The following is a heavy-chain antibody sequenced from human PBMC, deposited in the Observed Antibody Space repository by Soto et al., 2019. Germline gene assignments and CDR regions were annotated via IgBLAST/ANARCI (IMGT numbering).Heavy chain of an antibody. D-gene: IGHD2-21*02. CDR1: GGTFNNYA. J-gene: IGHJ6*02. V-gene: IGHV1-69*06. CDR3: ARSEYTDLNFYAMDV. CDR2: IIPIFGTP. Sequence: QVQLVQSGAEVKKPGSSVKVSCKASGGTFNNYAMSWVRQAPGQGLEWLGGIIPIFGTPQYAQRFQGRVTITADKSTDTVYLELRSDDAAVYYCARSEYTDLNFYAMDVWGQGTTVTVSS.